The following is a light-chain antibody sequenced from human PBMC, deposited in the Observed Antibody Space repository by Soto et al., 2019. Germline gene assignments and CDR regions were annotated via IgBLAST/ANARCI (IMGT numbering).Light chain of an antibody. CDR3: QQRSLWPLT. V-gene: IGKV3-11*01. CDR2: DAS. CDR1: QSVSNH. J-gene: IGKJ4*01. Sequence: EVVLTQSPSTLSLSPGESATLSCRATQSVSNHLAWYQHRPGQAPRLLIYDASNRATDIPARFSGSGSGTDFTLTISSLEPEDSAVYYCQQRSLWPLTFGGGTKVEIK.